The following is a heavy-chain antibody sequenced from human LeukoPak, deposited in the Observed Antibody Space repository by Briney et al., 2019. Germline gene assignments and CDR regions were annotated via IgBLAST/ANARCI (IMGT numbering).Heavy chain of an antibody. CDR3: ARDPYSGGYGDYYYYYMDL. CDR1: GFTFSSYE. Sequence: GGSLRLSCAASGFTFSSYEMNWVRQAPGKGLEWVSYISSSGSTIYYADSVKGRFTISRDNAKNSLYLQMNSLRAEDTAVYYCARDPYSGGYGDYYYYYMDLWGQGTTVTISS. J-gene: IGHJ6*03. V-gene: IGHV3-48*03. D-gene: IGHD1-26*01. CDR2: ISSSGSTI.